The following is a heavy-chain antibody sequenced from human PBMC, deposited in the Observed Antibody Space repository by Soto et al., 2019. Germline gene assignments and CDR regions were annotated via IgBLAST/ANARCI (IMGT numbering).Heavy chain of an antibody. J-gene: IGHJ4*02. CDR1: GFTFSNAW. CDR2: IKSKTDGGTT. CDR3: TTDHPPLKTEVN. Sequence: EVQLVESGGGLEKPGGSLRLSCAASGFTFSNAWMSWVRQAPGKGLEWVGRIKSKTDGGTTDYAAPVKGRFTISRDDSKNTLYLQMNSLKTEDTAVYYCTTDHPPLKTEVNGGQGTLVTVSS. D-gene: IGHD2-21*01. V-gene: IGHV3-15*01.